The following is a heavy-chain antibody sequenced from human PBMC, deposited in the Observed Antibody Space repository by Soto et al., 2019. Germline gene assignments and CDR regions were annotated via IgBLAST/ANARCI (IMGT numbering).Heavy chain of an antibody. CDR3: ARRSGIAATGIWWFDP. CDR1: VDSIRSFY. V-gene: IGHV4-59*01. CDR2: IYYSGTT. Sequence: GTLSLTLTVSVDSIRSFYGNGIRTPPGKGLEWIGYIYYSGTTNYNPSLKSRVTMSLDTSKNQFSLKLSSVTAADTAVYYCARRSGIAATGIWWFDPRGQGLPVSVSA. J-gene: IGHJ5*02. D-gene: IGHD6-13*01.